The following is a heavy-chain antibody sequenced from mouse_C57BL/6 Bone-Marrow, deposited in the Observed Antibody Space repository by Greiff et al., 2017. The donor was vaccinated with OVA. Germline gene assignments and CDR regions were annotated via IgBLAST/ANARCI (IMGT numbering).Heavy chain of an antibody. V-gene: IGHV14-3*01. Sequence: VQLPQSVAALVRPGASVKLSCTASGFNIKHTYMHWVKQRPEQGLEWIGRIDPANGNTKYAPKFQGKATITTDTSSNTAYLQLSSLTSEDTAIYYCAKRSPLDYWGQGTTLTVSS. J-gene: IGHJ2*01. CDR1: GFNIKHTY. CDR2: IDPANGNT. CDR3: AKRSPLDY. D-gene: IGHD1-1*01.